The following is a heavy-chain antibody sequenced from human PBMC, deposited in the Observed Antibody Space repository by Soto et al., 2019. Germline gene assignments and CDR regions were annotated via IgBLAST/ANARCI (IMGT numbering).Heavy chain of an antibody. D-gene: IGHD3-10*01. CDR1: GFTFSSFW. CDR2: INTDGSST. CDR3: AKRGVDTFGLSY. V-gene: IGHV3-74*01. J-gene: IGHJ4*02. Sequence: EVQLVESGGGLVQPGGSLRLSCAVSGFTFSSFWMHWDRQAPGEGLVWVSRINTDGSSTSYADSVKGRFTISRDNAKNTLYLQMNSLRVEDTAIYYCAKRGVDTFGLSYWGQGTLVTVSS.